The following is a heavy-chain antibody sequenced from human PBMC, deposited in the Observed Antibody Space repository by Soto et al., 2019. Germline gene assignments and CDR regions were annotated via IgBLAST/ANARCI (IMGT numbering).Heavy chain of an antibody. CDR3: ARTESGTFDL. CDR2: IYHSGST. V-gene: IGHV4-30-2*01. J-gene: IGHJ5*02. CDR1: GGSISSCGYS. D-gene: IGHD1-7*01. Sequence: TLSLTCAVSGGSISSCGYSWGWIRQPPGKGLEWIGYIYHSGSTYYNPSLKSRVTISVDRSKNQFSLKLSSVTAADTAVYYCARTESGTFDLWGQGTLVTVSS.